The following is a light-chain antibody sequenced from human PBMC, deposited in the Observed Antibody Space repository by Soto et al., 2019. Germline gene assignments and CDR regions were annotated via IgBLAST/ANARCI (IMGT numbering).Light chain of an antibody. V-gene: IGKV1-5*01. Sequence: DIQMTQSPSTLSASVGDRVTITCRASQSIGSWLAWYQQRPGKAPKLLIYDASSLESGVPSRFSGSGSGTEFTLTISSLQPDDFATYYCQQYKSFSPYTFGQGTKLEIK. CDR3: QQYKSFSPYT. J-gene: IGKJ2*01. CDR1: QSIGSW. CDR2: DAS.